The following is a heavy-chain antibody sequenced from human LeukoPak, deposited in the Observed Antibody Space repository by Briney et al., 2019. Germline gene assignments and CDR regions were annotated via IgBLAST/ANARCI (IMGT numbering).Heavy chain of an antibody. D-gene: IGHD2-2*01. CDR3: AKDRGGYCSSTSCYLDAFDI. CDR1: GFTFSSYA. Sequence: QPGGSLRLSCAASGFTFSSYAMSWVRQAPGKGLEWVSAISGSGGSTYYADSVKGRFTISRDNSKNTLYLQMNSLRAEDTAVYYCAKDRGGYCSSTSCYLDAFDIWGQGTMVTVSS. V-gene: IGHV3-23*01. CDR2: ISGSGGST. J-gene: IGHJ3*02.